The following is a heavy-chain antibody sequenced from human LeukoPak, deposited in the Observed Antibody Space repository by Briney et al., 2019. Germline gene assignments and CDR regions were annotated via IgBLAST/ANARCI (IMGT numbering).Heavy chain of an antibody. CDR1: GGSFSGYY. CDR2: INHSGGT. CDR3: ARGPPTDYYDSSGFYYVFDY. J-gene: IGHJ4*02. Sequence: SETLSLTCAVYGGSFSGYYWSWICQPPGKGLEWIGEINHSGGTNYNPSLKSRVSISVDPSKNQFSLKLSSVTAAGTAVYFCARGPPTDYYDSSGFYYVFDYWGQGTLVTVSS. D-gene: IGHD3-22*01. V-gene: IGHV4-34*01.